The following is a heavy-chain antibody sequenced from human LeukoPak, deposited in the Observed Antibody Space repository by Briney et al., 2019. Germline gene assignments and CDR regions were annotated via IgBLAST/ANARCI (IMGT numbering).Heavy chain of an antibody. CDR3: ARDQVSSSSPLGPYYYGMDV. V-gene: IGHV4-30-4*01. J-gene: IGHJ6*02. CDR2: IYYSGST. Sequence: PSETLSLTCTVSGGSISSGDYYWSWIRQPPGKGLEWIGYIYYSGSTYYNPSLKSRVTISVDTSKNQFSLKLSSVTAADTAVYYCARDQVSSSSPLGPYYYGMDVWGQGTTVTVSS. D-gene: IGHD6-13*01. CDR1: GGSISSGDYY.